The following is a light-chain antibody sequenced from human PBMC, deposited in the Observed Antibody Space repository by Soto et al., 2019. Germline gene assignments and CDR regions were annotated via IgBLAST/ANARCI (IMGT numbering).Light chain of an antibody. Sequence: QSVLTQPRSASGTPGQRVTISCSGSSSNIGSNYVFWYQQLPGTAPKVLMYRNSQRPSGVPDRFSGSKSGTSASLAISGLRSEDEADSYCASWDDSLSGFVVLGGGTKLTVL. CDR1: SSNIGSNY. CDR3: ASWDDSLSGFVV. V-gene: IGLV1-47*01. CDR2: RNS. J-gene: IGLJ2*01.